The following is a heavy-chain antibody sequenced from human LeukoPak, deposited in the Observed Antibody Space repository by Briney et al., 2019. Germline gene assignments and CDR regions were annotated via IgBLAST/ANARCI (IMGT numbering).Heavy chain of an antibody. D-gene: IGHD2-15*01. V-gene: IGHV4-39*01. J-gene: IGHJ3*02. CDR2: IYYSGST. CDR1: GGSISSSSYY. CDR3: ARPSLGYRSGGRCYPEDAFDI. Sequence: SETLSLTCTVSGGSISSSSYYWGWIRQPPGKGLEWIGSIYYSGSTYYNPSLKSRVTISVDTSKNQFSLKLSSVTAADTAVYYCARPSLGYRSGGRCYPEDAFDIWGQGTMVTVSS.